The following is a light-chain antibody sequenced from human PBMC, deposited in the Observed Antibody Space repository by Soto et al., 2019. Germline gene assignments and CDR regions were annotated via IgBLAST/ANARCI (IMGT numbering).Light chain of an antibody. V-gene: IGKV3D-15*01. CDR1: QSAVNF. Sequence: EIVMTQSPATLSVSPGATASLSCRASQSAVNFLAWYQQKPGQAPRLLIYYISTRATGIPARFSGSGSGTEFTLTINSLKSADSAVYYCQQHNQWPITFGQGTRLEIK. CDR3: QQHNQWPIT. J-gene: IGKJ5*01. CDR2: YIS.